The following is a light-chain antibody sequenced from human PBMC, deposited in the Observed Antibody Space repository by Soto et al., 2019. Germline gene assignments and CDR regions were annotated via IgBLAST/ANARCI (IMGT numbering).Light chain of an antibody. CDR3: QQRNNWPLT. CDR1: RSISTY. J-gene: IGKJ4*02. Sequence: ETVLTQSPATLSLSPGERATLSFRASRSISTYLAWYQQKPGQAPTLLIYGALSRATGIPARFSGSGSGTDFTLTISRLEPEDFAVYYCQQRNNWPLTFGGGTKVDIK. CDR2: GAL. V-gene: IGKV3-11*01.